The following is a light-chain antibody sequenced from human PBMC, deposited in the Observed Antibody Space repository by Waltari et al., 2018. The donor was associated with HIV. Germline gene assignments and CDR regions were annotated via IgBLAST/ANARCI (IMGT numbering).Light chain of an antibody. V-gene: IGLV2-23*01. Sequence: QSALTQPASVSWSLGQAITISCTGASTTVVSYSLVSWYQNRPGQAPTLIIYDDSKRPLGISSRFSGSKSGNTASLTISGLQSEDEADYYCCSYGGDDTLVFGGGTKVTAL. CDR2: DDS. J-gene: IGLJ3*02. CDR1: STTVVSYSL. CDR3: CSYGGDDTLV.